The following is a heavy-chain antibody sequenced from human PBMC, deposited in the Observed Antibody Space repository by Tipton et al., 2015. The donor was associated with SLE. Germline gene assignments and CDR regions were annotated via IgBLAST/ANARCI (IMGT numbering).Heavy chain of an antibody. CDR1: GDSISSSSHL. CDR2: MHYSGTT. Sequence: LRLSCSVSGDSISSSSHLWGWIRQPPGKGLEWIGNMHYSGTTDYNPSLTSRVTISVDTSKNELSLRLSSVTAADTSIYFCARHRAGAPIDYWGQGILVTVSS. D-gene: IGHD6-25*01. V-gene: IGHV4-39*01. CDR3: ARHRAGAPIDY. J-gene: IGHJ4*02.